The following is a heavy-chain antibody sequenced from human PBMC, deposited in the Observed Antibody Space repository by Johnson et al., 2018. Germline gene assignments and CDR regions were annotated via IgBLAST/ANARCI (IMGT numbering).Heavy chain of an antibody. J-gene: IGHJ6*03. V-gene: IGHV1-8*01. CDR1: GYTFTVYD. CDR3: ARLGSSNNYYYYIDV. Sequence: QVQLVESGAEVKKPGASVKVSCRASGYTFTVYDFNWVRQATGQGLEWMGYMNPNRGNTGYAQKFQGRVTMTRDTSIKTAYMELSSLRSEETAVYYCARLGSSNNYYYYIDVWGKGTTVTVSS. CDR2: MNPNRGNT. D-gene: IGHD3-10*02.